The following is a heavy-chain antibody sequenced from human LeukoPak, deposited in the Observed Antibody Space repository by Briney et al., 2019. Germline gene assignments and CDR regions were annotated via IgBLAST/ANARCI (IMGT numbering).Heavy chain of an antibody. V-gene: IGHV3-11*01. CDR1: EFTFSDYY. CDR2: ISSSGTTI. Sequence: PGGSLRLSCAASEFTFSDYYMSWIRKAPGKGLEWLSYISSSGTTIFYADSVKGRFTISRDNAKNSLYLQMNSLGAEDTAVYYCAREMATIGYYYYGLDVWGQGTTVTVSS. D-gene: IGHD5-24*01. CDR3: AREMATIGYYYYGLDV. J-gene: IGHJ6*02.